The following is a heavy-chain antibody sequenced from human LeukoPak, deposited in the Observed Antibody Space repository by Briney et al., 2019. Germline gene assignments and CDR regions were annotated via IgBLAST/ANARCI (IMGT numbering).Heavy chain of an antibody. CDR2: IYYSGST. J-gene: IGHJ5*02. D-gene: IGHD3-16*01. Sequence: NPSETLSLTCTVSGGSISSYYWSWIRQPPGKGLEWIGYIYYSGSTNYNPSLKSRVTISVDTSKNQFSLKLSSVTAADTAVYYCAREKGGWFDPWGQGTLVTVSS. CDR3: AREKGGWFDP. V-gene: IGHV4-59*01. CDR1: GGSISSYY.